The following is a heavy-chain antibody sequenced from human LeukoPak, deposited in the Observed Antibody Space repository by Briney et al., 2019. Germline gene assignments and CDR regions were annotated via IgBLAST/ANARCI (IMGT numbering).Heavy chain of an antibody. CDR2: INHSGST. CDR3: ARRGIAAAGTVAFDI. Sequence: SETLSLTCAVYGGSFSGYYWSWIRQPPGKGLEWIGEINHSGSTYYNPSLKSRVTISVDTSKNQFSLKLSSVTAADTAVYYCARRGIAAAGTVAFDIWGQGTMVTVSS. V-gene: IGHV4-34*01. J-gene: IGHJ3*02. D-gene: IGHD6-13*01. CDR1: GGSFSGYY.